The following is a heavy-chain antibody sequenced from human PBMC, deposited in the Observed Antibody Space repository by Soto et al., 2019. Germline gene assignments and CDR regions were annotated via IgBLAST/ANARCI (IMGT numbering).Heavy chain of an antibody. CDR1: GFTFSSYA. CDR2: ISYDGSNK. D-gene: IGHD6-6*01. V-gene: IGHV3-30-3*01. J-gene: IGHJ4*02. CDR3: AKDSTLLPYSSSSTPAY. Sequence: QVQLVESGGGVVQPGRSLRLSCAASGFTFSSYAMHWVRQAPGKGLEWVAVISYDGSNKYYADSVKGRFTISRDNSKNTLYLQMNSLGAEDTAVYYCAKDSTLLPYSSSSTPAYWGQGTLVTVSS.